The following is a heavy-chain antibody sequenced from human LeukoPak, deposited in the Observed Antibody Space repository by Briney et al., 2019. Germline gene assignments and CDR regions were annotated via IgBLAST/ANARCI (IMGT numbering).Heavy chain of an antibody. Sequence: ASVKVSCKASGYTFTGYYMHWVRQAPGQGLEWMGWINPNSGGINYAQKFQGRVTMTRDTSISTAYMELSRLRSDDAAVYYCARGGYSGYYYYDYWGQGTLVTVSS. V-gene: IGHV1-2*02. D-gene: IGHD3-22*01. CDR1: GYTFTGYY. CDR3: ARGGYSGYYYYDY. J-gene: IGHJ4*02. CDR2: INPNSGGI.